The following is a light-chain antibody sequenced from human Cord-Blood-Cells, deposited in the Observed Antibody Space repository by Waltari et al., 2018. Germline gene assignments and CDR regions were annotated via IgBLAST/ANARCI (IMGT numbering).Light chain of an antibody. Sequence: DIVMTQSPDSLAVSLGERATINCKSSQSVLYSSNNKNYLAWYQQKPGQPPKLLIYWASTPESGVLDRFSGSGSGTDFTLTISSLQAEDVAVYYCQQYYSTPLTFGPGTKVDIK. V-gene: IGKV4-1*01. J-gene: IGKJ3*01. CDR3: QQYYSTPLT. CDR1: QSVLYSSNNKNY. CDR2: WAS.